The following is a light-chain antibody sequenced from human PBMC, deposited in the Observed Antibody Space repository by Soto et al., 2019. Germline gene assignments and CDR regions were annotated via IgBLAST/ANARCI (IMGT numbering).Light chain of an antibody. V-gene: IGKV2-28*01. CDR3: MQALQPFT. CDR1: QSLLHSNGYNY. J-gene: IGKJ3*01. CDR2: LGS. Sequence: DIVMTQSPLSLPVTPGEPASISCRSSQSLLHSNGYNYLDWYLQKPGQSPQLLIYLGSNRASGVPDWFSGSGSGTDFTLKISRVEAEDVGFYYCMQALQPFTFGPGTKVDIK.